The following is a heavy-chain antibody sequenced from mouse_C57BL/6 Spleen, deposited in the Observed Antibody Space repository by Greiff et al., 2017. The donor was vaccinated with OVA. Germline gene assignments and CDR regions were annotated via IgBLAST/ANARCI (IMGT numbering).Heavy chain of an antibody. Sequence: QVQLQQPGAELVMPGASVKLSCKASGYTFTSYWMHWVKQRPGQGLEWIGEIEPSDSYTNYNQKFKGKSTLTVDKSSSTAYMQLSSLTSEDSAVYYCARGGYGSSYYDYWGQGTTLTVSS. CDR2: IEPSDSYT. D-gene: IGHD1-1*01. V-gene: IGHV1-69*01. CDR3: ARGGYGSSYYDY. CDR1: GYTFTSYW. J-gene: IGHJ2*01.